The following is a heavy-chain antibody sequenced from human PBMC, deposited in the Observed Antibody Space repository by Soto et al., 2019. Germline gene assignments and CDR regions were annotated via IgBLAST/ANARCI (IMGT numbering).Heavy chain of an antibody. CDR3: GRSPQPIILLVIPARYGTDX. Sequence: GGSLSLSCAASGVTFSSYEMNWVRQAPGKGLEWVSYISSSGSTIYYANSVKGRFTISRDNANNSLYLQMNSRIAEDTALYYCGRSPQPIILLVIPARYGTDXRGLWT. V-gene: IGHV3-48*03. D-gene: IGHD3-16*02. CDR1: GVTFSSYE. CDR2: ISSSGSTI. J-gene: IGHJ6*02.